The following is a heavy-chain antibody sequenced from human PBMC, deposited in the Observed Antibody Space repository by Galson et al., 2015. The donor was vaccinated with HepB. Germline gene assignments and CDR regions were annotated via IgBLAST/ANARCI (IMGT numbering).Heavy chain of an antibody. V-gene: IGHV3-30*18. CDR1: GFTFSSYG. CDR2: ISYDGRNK. D-gene: IGHD2-2*01. J-gene: IGHJ3*02. Sequence: SLRLSCAASGFTFSSYGMHWVRQAPGKGLEWVAVISYDGRNKYYADSVKGRFTISRDNSKNTLYLQMNSLRAEDMAVYYCAKELGYCSSTSCGDAFDIWGQGTMVTVSS. CDR3: AKELGYCSSTSCGDAFDI.